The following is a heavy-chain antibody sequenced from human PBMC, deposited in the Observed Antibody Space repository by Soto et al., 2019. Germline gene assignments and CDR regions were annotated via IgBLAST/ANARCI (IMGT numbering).Heavy chain of an antibody. CDR2: ISGSDGST. D-gene: IGHD6-13*01. Sequence: EVQLLESGGGLVQPGGSLRLSCVASGFSFSSYARSWVRQAPGKGLEWVSVISGSDGSTYYADSVKGRFTISRDNSKNTLYLHMNSLRAEDTAVYYCAKDRERDAWYEDYGGQGTLVTVSS. CDR3: AKDRERDAWYEDY. J-gene: IGHJ4*02. CDR1: GFSFSSYA. V-gene: IGHV3-23*01.